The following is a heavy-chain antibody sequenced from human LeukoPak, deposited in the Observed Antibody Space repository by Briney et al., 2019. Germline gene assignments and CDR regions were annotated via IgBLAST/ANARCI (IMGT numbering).Heavy chain of an antibody. Sequence: GGSLRLSCAASGFTFNNYAMSWVRQAPGKGLEWVSAISGSGGSTYYADSVKGRFTISRDNSKNTLYLQMNSLRAEDTAVYYCAKVEPLTTVVTISSVFDYWGQGTLVTVSS. CDR1: GFTFNNYA. V-gene: IGHV3-23*01. CDR2: ISGSGGST. J-gene: IGHJ4*02. D-gene: IGHD4-23*01. CDR3: AKVEPLTTVVTISSVFDY.